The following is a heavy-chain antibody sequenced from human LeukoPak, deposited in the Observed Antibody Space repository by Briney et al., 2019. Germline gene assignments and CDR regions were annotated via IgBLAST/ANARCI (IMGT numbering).Heavy chain of an antibody. CDR3: AKEGGYYDILSNPYYFDY. CDR2: ISHDGSNK. V-gene: IGHV3-30*18. CDR1: GFTFSSYG. J-gene: IGHJ4*02. D-gene: IGHD3-9*01. Sequence: PGRSLRLSCAASGFTFSSYGMHWVRQAPGKGLEWVAVISHDGSNKYCADSVKGRFTISRDNSKNTLYLQMNSLRAEDTAVYYCAKEGGYYDILSNPYYFDYWGQGTLVTVSS.